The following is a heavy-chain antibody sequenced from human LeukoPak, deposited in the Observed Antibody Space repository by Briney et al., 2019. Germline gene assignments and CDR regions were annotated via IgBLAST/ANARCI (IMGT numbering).Heavy chain of an antibody. CDR3: ARGPFSGSAYHPNYFDY. CDR2: IIPIFGTA. Sequence: GASVKVSCTASGGTFSSYAISWVRQAPGQGLEWMGGIIPIFGTANYAQKFQGRVTITADESTSTAYMELSSLRSEDTAVYYCARGPFSGSAYHPNYFDYGGQGTLVTVSS. D-gene: IGHD1-26*01. V-gene: IGHV1-69*13. CDR1: GGTFSSYA. J-gene: IGHJ4*02.